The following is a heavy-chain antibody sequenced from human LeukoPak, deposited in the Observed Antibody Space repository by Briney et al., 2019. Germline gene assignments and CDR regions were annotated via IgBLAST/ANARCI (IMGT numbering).Heavy chain of an antibody. D-gene: IGHD2-15*01. CDR1: GGTFISYA. V-gene: IGHV1-69*13. Sequence: WASVKVSCKASGGTFISYAISWVRQAPGQGLEWMGGIIPIFGTANYAQKFQGRVTITADESTSTAYMELSSLRSEDTAVYYCARFRSGYYYYGMDVWGKGTTVTVSS. CDR3: ARFRSGYYYYGMDV. J-gene: IGHJ6*04. CDR2: IIPIFGTA.